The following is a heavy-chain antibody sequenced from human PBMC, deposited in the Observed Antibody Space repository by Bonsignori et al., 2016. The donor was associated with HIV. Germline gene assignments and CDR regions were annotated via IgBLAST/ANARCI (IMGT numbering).Heavy chain of an antibody. CDR3: ARDSTFKNDY. CDR2: IKQDGSDR. CDR1: GFTFSTYW. V-gene: IGHV3-7*01. Sequence: EVQLVESGGDLVQPGGSLRLSCAASGFTFSTYWMTWVRQAPGKGLEWVANIKQDGSDRNHVDSVQGRFTISRDNAKNTLYLQMNSLRAEDTAVYYCARDSTFKNDYWGQGAWSP. J-gene: IGHJ4*02.